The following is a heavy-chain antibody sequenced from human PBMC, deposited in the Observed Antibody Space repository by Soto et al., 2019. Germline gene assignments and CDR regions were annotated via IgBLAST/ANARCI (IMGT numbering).Heavy chain of an antibody. J-gene: IGHJ5*02. CDR1: GGSISSYY. D-gene: IGHD6-13*01. CDR3: AREGDGAAYWFDP. V-gene: IGHV4-59*01. CDR2: IYYSGST. Sequence: SSETLSLTCTVSGGSISSYYWSWIRQPPGKGLEWIGYIYYSGSTNYNPSLKSRVTISVDTSKNQFSLKLSSVTAADTAVYYCAREGDGAAYWFDPWGQGTLVTVSS.